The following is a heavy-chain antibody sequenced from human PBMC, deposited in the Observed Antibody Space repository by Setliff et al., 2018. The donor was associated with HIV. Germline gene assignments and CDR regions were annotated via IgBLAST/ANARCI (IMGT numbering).Heavy chain of an antibody. CDR2: IYYSGST. CDR1: GGSISSYY. Sequence: SETLSLTCTVSGGSISSYYWSWIRQPPGKGLEWIGYIYYSGSTNYNPSLKSRVTISVDTSKNQFSLKLSSVTAADTAVYYCARGNYYASGPDYWGQGTPVTVSS. V-gene: IGHV4-59*01. CDR3: ARGNYYASGPDY. J-gene: IGHJ4*02. D-gene: IGHD3-10*01.